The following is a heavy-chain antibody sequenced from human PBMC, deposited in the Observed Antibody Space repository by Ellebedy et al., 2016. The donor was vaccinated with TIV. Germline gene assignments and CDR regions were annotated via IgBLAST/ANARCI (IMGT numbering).Heavy chain of an antibody. J-gene: IGHJ6*02. CDR2: INQDGSEK. CDR1: GFTFSTYS. CDR3: ASEGHRFSGVDV. Sequence: GGSLRLXCTASGFTFSTYSMTWVRQAPGKGLEWVANINQDGSEKYYVDSVKGRFTISRDNAKNSLYLQMNSLRAEDTAVFFCASEGHRFSGVDVWGQGTTVTVTS. V-gene: IGHV3-7*01.